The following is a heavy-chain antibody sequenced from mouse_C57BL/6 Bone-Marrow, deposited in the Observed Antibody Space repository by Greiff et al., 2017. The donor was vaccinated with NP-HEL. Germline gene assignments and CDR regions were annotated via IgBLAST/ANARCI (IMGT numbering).Heavy chain of an antibody. CDR2: INYDGSST. V-gene: IGHV5-16*01. CDR3: AREGGLRRRTYAMDY. J-gene: IGHJ4*01. D-gene: IGHD2-4*01. CDR1: GFTFSDYY. Sequence: EVQRVASEGGLVQPGSSMKLSCTASGFTFSDYYMAWVRQVPEKGLDWVANINYDGSSTYYLDSLKSRFIISRDNAKNILYLQMRSLKSEDTATYYCAREGGLRRRTYAMDYWGQGTSVTVSS.